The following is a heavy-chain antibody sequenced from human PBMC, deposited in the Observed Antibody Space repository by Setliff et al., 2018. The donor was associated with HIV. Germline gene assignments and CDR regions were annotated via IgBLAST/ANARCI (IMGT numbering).Heavy chain of an antibody. CDR3: ARAPGPPWIQLWLTYFDY. D-gene: IGHD5-18*01. Sequence: ASVKVSCKASGYSFLTYGITWVRQAPGQGLEWMGWISTHNGFTNYAQRFRGRVTMTRDTSISTAYMELSRLRSDDTAVFYCARAPGPPWIQLWLTYFDYWGRGTLVTVSS. CDR1: GYSFLTYG. J-gene: IGHJ4*02. V-gene: IGHV1-18*04. CDR2: ISTHNGFT.